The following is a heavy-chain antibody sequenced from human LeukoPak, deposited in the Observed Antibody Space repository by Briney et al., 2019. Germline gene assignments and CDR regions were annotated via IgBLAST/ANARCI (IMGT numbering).Heavy chain of an antibody. CDR2: ISDSGGRT. V-gene: IGHV3-23*01. J-gene: IGHJ4*02. CDR3: AKRGVVIRVILVGLHKEAYYFDS. D-gene: IGHD3-22*01. Sequence: GGSLRLSCAVSGITLSNYGMSWVRQAPGKGLEWVAGISDSGGRTNYADSVKGRFTISRDNPKNTLYLQMNSMRAEDTAVYFCAKRGVVIRVILVGLHKEAYYFDSWGQGALVTVSS. CDR1: GITLSNYG.